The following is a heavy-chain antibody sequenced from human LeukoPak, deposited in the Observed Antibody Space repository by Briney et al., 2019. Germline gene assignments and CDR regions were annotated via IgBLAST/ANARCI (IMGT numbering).Heavy chain of an antibody. CDR2: ISNSGSTI. V-gene: IGHV3-11*01. CDR1: GFTLSDYY. Sequence: GGSQRLSCAASGFTLSDYYMSWIRQAPGKGLEWVGYISNSGSTIYYADSVRGRFTISRDNAKNSLYLQVSSLRAEDTAVYYCVREKAASAYWGQGTLVTVSS. CDR3: VREKAASAY. D-gene: IGHD6-25*01. J-gene: IGHJ4*02.